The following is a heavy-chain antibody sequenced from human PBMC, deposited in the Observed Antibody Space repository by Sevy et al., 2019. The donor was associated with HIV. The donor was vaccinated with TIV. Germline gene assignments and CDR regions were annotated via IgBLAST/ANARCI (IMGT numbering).Heavy chain of an antibody. CDR1: GFTFGDYA. J-gene: IGHJ4*02. D-gene: IGHD4-17*01. Sequence: GSLRLSCTASGFTFGDYAMSWFRQAPGKGLEWVSFIRSKTYGGTTEYAASLKGRFTISRDDSRNIAYLQMHSLRTEDTAVYYCTRGRPIYGDYGIDYWGQGTLVTVSS. CDR3: TRGRPIYGDYGIDY. CDR2: IRSKTYGGTT. V-gene: IGHV3-49*03.